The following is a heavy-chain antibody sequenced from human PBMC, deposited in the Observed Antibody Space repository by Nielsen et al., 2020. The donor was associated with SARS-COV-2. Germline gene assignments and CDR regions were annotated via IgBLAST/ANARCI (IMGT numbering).Heavy chain of an antibody. V-gene: IGHV5-51*01. J-gene: IGHJ6*03. Sequence: GESLKISRKGSGHSFTSYWIGWVRQMPGKGLEWMGIIYTGDSDTRYSPSFQGQVTISADKSISTAYLQWSSLKASDTAMYYCARGARYYYYYMDVWGKGTTVTVSS. CDR3: ARGARYYYYYMDV. CDR1: GHSFTSYW. CDR2: IYTGDSDT.